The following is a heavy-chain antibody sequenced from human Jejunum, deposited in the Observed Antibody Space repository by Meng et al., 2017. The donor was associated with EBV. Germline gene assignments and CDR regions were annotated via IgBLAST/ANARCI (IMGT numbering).Heavy chain of an antibody. Sequence: QVQLVQSGSELKQPGASMKVSCKASGSTFTSSGINWVRQAPGQGLEWMGWINTNTGYPTYAQDFTGRFVFSLDTSVSTAYLQITSLSTEDNAVYYCARVRPGGGWFDPWGQGTLVTVSS. CDR2: INTNTGYP. CDR1: GSTFTSSG. CDR3: ARVRPGGGWFDP. D-gene: IGHD2-8*02. V-gene: IGHV7-4-1*02. J-gene: IGHJ5*02.